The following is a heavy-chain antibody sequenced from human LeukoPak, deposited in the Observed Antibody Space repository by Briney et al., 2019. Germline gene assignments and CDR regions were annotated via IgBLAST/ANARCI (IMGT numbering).Heavy chain of an antibody. J-gene: IGHJ4*02. CDR2: INPNSGGT. D-gene: IGHD3-10*01. V-gene: IGHV1-2*02. CDR1: GYTFTGYY. Sequence: EASVKVSCKASGYTFTGYYIHWVRQAPGQGLEWMGWINPNSGGTNYVQKFQGRVTMTRDTSISTAYMELSRLRSDDTAVYYCARDMIRGVILRRVLEYWGQGTLVTVSS. CDR3: ARDMIRGVILRRVLEY.